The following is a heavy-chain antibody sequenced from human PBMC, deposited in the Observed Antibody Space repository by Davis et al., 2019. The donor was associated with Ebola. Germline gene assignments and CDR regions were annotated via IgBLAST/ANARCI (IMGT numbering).Heavy chain of an antibody. CDR2: IFPGDSDT. V-gene: IGHV5-51*01. J-gene: IGHJ5*02. CDR1: GYSFTSNW. D-gene: IGHD6-6*01. CDR3: ARGINVGSSTWFDP. Sequence: GESLKISCKGSGYSFTSNWIGWVRQMPGKGLEWMGIIFPGDSDTRYSPSFQGQVSISVDKSISMAYLQWSSLKASDTAIYYCARGINVGSSTWFDPWGQGALVTVSS.